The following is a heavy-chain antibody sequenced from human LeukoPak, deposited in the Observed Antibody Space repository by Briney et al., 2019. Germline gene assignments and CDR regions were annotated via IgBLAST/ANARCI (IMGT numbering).Heavy chain of an antibody. CDR1: GFTFDDYG. D-gene: IGHD3-16*02. CDR3: ARLTFGGVIGFDY. CDR2: INWNGGRT. Sequence: PGGSLRLSCAASGFTFDDYGMSWVRQAPGKGLEWVSGINWNGGRTGYVDSVKGRFTISRDNAKNSLYLQMNSLRAEDTAVYYCARLTFGGVIGFDYWSQGTLVTVSS. J-gene: IGHJ4*02. V-gene: IGHV3-20*04.